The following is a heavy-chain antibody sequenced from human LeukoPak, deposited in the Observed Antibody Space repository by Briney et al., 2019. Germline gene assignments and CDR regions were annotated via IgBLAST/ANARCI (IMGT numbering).Heavy chain of an antibody. CDR1: GGSISSAY. D-gene: IGHD3-22*01. V-gene: IGHV4-59*01. CDR3: ARVRALSYYDSSGDLYYFQY. Sequence: SETLSLTCTVSGGSISSAYWSWIRQPPGKGLEWIGFIYYSGITDYNPSLKSRVTISVDTSKNQFSLKLSSVTAADTAVYYCARVRALSYYDSSGDLYYFQYWGQGTLVTVSS. J-gene: IGHJ4*02. CDR2: IYYSGIT.